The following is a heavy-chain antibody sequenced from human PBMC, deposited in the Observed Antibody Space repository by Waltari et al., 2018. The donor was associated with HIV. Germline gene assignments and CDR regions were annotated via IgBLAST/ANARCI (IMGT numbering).Heavy chain of an antibody. Sequence: EVQLVESGGGSLQAGGSLRLSCAASGFAFRSYYMFWVRQAPGKGLVWVSRISSGGSTTSYAASVKGRFTVSRDNARNTLYLQMNSLRAEDTAVYYCARYRPEVHYYNGMDVWGQGTTVTVSS. J-gene: IGHJ6*02. CDR2: ISSGGSTT. V-gene: IGHV3-74*01. D-gene: IGHD3-16*02. CDR1: GFAFRSYY. CDR3: ARYRPEVHYYNGMDV.